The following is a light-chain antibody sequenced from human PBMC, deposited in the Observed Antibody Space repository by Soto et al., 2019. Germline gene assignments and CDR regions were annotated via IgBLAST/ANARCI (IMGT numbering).Light chain of an antibody. CDR2: EVS. V-gene: IGLV2-14*01. Sequence: QSALTQPASVSGSPGQSITISCTGTSSDVGGYNYVSWYQQHPGKAPKLMIYEVSNRPSGVSNRFSGSKFGNTASLTISGLQAEDEADYYCLLCYNGASYVVFGGGTKLTVL. CDR3: LLCYNGASYVV. CDR1: SSDVGGYNY. J-gene: IGLJ2*01.